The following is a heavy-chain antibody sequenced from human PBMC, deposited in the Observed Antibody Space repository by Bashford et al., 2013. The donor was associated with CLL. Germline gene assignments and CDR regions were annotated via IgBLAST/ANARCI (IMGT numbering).Heavy chain of an antibody. V-gene: IGHV4-34*01. Sequence: SETLSLTCAVYGGSFSGYYWSWIRQPPGKGLEWIGEINHSGSTNYNPSLKSRVTISVDTSKNQFSLKLSSVTAADTAVYYCATQGYCSSTSCFNYYYYYGMDVWGQGTTVTVSS. CDR1: GGSFSGYY. CDR3: ATQGYCSSTSCFNYYYYYGMDV. J-gene: IGHJ6*02. CDR2: INHSGST. D-gene: IGHD2-2*01.